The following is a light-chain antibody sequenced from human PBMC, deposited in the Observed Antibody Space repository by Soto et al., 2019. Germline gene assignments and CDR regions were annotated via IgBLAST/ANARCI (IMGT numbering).Light chain of an antibody. CDR1: QDINNY. Sequence: DIQMTQSPSSLSASVGDRVTITCQASQDINNYLNWYQQKPGKPPKLLIYYASTLETGVPSRFSGSGSGTDFTFTISSLQPEDIATYYCQQYNSLRRLSIAFGQGTRLEIK. V-gene: IGKV1-33*01. CDR3: QQYNSLRRLSIA. J-gene: IGKJ5*01. CDR2: YAS.